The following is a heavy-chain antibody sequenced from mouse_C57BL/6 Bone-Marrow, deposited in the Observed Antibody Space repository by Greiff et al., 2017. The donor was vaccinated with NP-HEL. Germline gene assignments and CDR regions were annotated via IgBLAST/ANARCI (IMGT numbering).Heavy chain of an antibody. CDR1: GFNIKDDY. Sequence: VQLQQSGAELVRPGASVKLSCTASGFNIKDDYMHWVKQRPEQGLEWIGWIDPENGDTEYASKFQGKATITADTSSNTAYLQLSSLTSEDTAVYYCTTVSPYWYFDVWGTGTTVTVSS. CDR2: IDPENGDT. V-gene: IGHV14-4*01. J-gene: IGHJ1*03. CDR3: TTVSPYWYFDV.